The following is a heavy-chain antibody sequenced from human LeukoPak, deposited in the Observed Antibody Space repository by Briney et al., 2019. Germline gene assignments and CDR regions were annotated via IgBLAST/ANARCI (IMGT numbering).Heavy chain of an antibody. CDR1: GHNFTSYW. D-gene: IGHD5-12*01. CDR3: ARQVRYSGYDFDY. CDR2: IYPGDSDT. J-gene: IGHJ4*02. Sequence: GESLKISCKGSGHNFTSYWIGWVRQMPGKGLEWMGIIYPGDSDTRYSPSFQGQVTISADKSISTAYLQWSSLKASDTAMYYCARQVRYSGYDFDYWGQGTLVTVSS. V-gene: IGHV5-51*01.